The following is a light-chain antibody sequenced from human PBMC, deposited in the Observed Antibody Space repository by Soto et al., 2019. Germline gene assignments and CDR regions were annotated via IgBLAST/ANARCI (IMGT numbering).Light chain of an antibody. CDR1: SSDVGSYNL. V-gene: IGLV2-23*02. J-gene: IGLJ1*01. Sequence: QSALTHPASGSGSPGQPITISCTGTSSDVGSYNLVSWYQQHPGKAPKLMIYEVSKRPSGVSNRFSGSKSGNTASLTISGLQAEDEADYYCCSYAGSSTFYVFGTGTKVTVL. CDR3: CSYAGSSTFYV. CDR2: EVS.